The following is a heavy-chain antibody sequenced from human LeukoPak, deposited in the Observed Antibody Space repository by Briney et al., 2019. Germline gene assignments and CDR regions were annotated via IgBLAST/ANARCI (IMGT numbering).Heavy chain of an antibody. V-gene: IGHV1-69*04. J-gene: IGHJ4*02. CDR1: GGTFSSYA. CDR3: ARDTDYGGNSGLDY. CDR2: IIPILGKA. D-gene: IGHD4-23*01. Sequence: SVKVSCKASGGTFSSYAISWVRQAPGQGLEWMGRIIPILGKANYAQKCQGRVTIPADKSTSTDYLELSSLRSEDTAVYYCARDTDYGGNSGLDYWGQGTLVSVSS.